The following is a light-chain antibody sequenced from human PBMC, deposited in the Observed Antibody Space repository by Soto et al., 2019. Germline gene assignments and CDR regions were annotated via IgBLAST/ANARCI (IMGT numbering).Light chain of an antibody. CDR3: HQYGSSPWT. CDR1: QRVSGSY. J-gene: IGKJ1*01. V-gene: IGKV3-20*01. Sequence: EIVLTQSPGALSLSPGEGATLSCRASQRVSGSYLAWYQQKPGQTPRLLIYRASSRAAGIPDRFSGSGSGTDFTLTISTLEPEDFAVYYCHQYGSSPWTFGPGTKVEIK. CDR2: RAS.